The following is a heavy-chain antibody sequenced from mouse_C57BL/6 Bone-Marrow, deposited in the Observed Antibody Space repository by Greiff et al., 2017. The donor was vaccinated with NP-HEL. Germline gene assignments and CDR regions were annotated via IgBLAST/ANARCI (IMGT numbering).Heavy chain of an antibody. CDR1: GYTFTSYG. CDR2: IYPRSGNT. Sequence: VKLVESGAELARPGASVKLSCKASGYTFTSYGISWVKQRTGQGLEWIGEIYPRSGNTYYNEKFKGKATLTADKSSSTAYMELRSLTSEDSAVYFCAREVITTVVAPYYAMDYWGQGTSVTVSS. CDR3: AREVITTVVAPYYAMDY. V-gene: IGHV1-81*01. D-gene: IGHD1-1*01. J-gene: IGHJ4*01.